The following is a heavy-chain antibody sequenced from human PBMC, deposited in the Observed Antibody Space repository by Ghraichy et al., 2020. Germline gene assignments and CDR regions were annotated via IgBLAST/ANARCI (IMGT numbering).Heavy chain of an antibody. D-gene: IGHD6-6*01. Sequence: SVKVSCKASGGTFSSYAISWVRQAPGQGLEWMGGIIPIFGTANYAQKFQGRVTITADESTSTAYMELSSLRSEDTAVYYCAREGGSSPEDFRSGGFFDYWGQGTLVTVSS. CDR2: IIPIFGTA. V-gene: IGHV1-69*13. CDR3: AREGGSSPEDFRSGGFFDY. CDR1: GGTFSSYA. J-gene: IGHJ4*02.